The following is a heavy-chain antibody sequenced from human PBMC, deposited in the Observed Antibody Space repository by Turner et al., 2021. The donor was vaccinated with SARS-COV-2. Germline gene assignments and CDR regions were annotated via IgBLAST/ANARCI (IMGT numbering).Heavy chain of an antibody. CDR1: VYTLTELS. V-gene: IGHV1-24*01. D-gene: IGHD5-12*01. CDR2: FDPEYGET. Sequence: QVQLVQSGAEVKKPGASVKVSCKVSVYTLTELSMHWMRQAPGKGLEWMGGFDPEYGETIYAQKFQGRVTMTEDTSADTAYMVLSSPRSEDTAVYYCATCRDGYNWGALHIWGQGTMVTVSS. J-gene: IGHJ3*02. CDR3: ATCRDGYNWGALHI.